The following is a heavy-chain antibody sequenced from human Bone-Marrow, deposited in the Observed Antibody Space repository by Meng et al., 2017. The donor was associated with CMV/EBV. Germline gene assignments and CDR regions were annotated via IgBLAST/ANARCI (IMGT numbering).Heavy chain of an antibody. V-gene: IGHV3-30-3*01. D-gene: IGHD6-13*01. CDR3: VRGGAAADWGGFFDY. Sequence: GESLKISCAASGFTFSNYAMHWVRQAPGKGLEWVAVISFDGSSKYYADSVKGRFTISRDNSKNTVYMRMNNLRAGDMAVYYCVRGGAAADWGGFFDYWGQGKLVNFAS. CDR2: ISFDGSSK. CDR1: GFTFSNYA. J-gene: IGHJ4*02.